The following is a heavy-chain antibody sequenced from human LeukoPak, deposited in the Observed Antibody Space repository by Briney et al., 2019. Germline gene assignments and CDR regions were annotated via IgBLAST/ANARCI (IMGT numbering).Heavy chain of an antibody. CDR2: IYHSGST. J-gene: IGHJ3*02. Sequence: SETLSFTCTVSGYSISSGYYWGWIRQPPGKGLEWIGSIYHSGSTYYNPSLKSRVTISVDTSKNQFSLKLSSVTAADTAVYYCASYYYDSRGAFDIWGQGTMVTVSS. D-gene: IGHD3-22*01. CDR1: GYSISSGYY. CDR3: ASYYYDSRGAFDI. V-gene: IGHV4-38-2*02.